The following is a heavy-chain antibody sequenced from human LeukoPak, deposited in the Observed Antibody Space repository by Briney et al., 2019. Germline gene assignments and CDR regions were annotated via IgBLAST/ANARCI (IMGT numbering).Heavy chain of an antibody. CDR2: INPNSGGT. D-gene: IGHD6-13*01. CDR3: ARDHAAYSSSWYDFDY. Sequence: ASGKVSCKASGYTFTGYYMHWVRQAPGQGLEWMGWINPNSGGTNYAQKFQGRVTMTRDTSISTAYMELSRLRSDDTAVYYCARDHAAYSSSWYDFDYWGQGTLVTVSS. CDR1: GYTFTGYY. V-gene: IGHV1-2*02. J-gene: IGHJ4*02.